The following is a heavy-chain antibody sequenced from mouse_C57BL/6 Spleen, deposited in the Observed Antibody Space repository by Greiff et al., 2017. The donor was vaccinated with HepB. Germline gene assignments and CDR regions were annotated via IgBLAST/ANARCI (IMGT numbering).Heavy chain of an antibody. V-gene: IGHV5-17*01. Sequence: EVHLVESGGGLVKPGGSLKLSCAASGFTFSDYGMHWVRQAPETGLEWVAYISSGSSTIYYADTVKGRFTISRDNAKNTLFLQMTSLGSEDTAMYYCAREGGRDWYFDVWGTGTTVTVAA. CDR1: GFTFSDYG. CDR3: AREGGRDWYFDV. J-gene: IGHJ1*03. CDR2: ISSGSSTI. D-gene: IGHD3-3*01.